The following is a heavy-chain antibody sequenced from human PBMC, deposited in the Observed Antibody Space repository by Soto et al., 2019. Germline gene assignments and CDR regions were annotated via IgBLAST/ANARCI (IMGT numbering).Heavy chain of an antibody. V-gene: IGHV1-18*01. CDR3: ARQGSWPYYYYGLDV. Sequence: GPEVRKPGASVKVSCEASGYTFTTSGIGWVRQVPGQGLEWMGWISTYNGDTNSAQNFQGRVLMTADTSTGTAYMELMSLKSDDTAVYYCARQGSWPYYYYGLDVWGQGTIVTVSS. D-gene: IGHD1-26*01. J-gene: IGHJ6*02. CDR1: GYTFTTSG. CDR2: ISTYNGDT.